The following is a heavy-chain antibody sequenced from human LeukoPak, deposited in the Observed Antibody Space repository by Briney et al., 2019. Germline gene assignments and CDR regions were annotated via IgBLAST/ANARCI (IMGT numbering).Heavy chain of an antibody. J-gene: IGHJ3*02. V-gene: IGHV3-15*01. CDR2: IKSKTDGGTT. CDR3: AKDRYFKGLNAFDI. Sequence: PWGSLRLSCAASGFTFSNAWMSWVRQAPGKGLEWVGRIKSKTDGGTTDYAAPVKGRFTISRDDSKNTLYLQMNSLRAEDTAVYYCAKDRYFKGLNAFDIWGQGTMVTVSS. CDR1: GFTFSNAW. D-gene: IGHD1-1*01.